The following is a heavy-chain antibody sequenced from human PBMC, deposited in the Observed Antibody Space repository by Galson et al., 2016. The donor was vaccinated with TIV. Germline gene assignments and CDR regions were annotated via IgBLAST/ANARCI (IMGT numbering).Heavy chain of an antibody. CDR1: GFTFSSYG. Sequence: SLRLSCAASGFTFSSYGLHWVRQAPGKGLEWVAFISYDGSDKNYAEALKGRLTISGDKSKNMLYLQMNSLRAEDTALYYCARVDKSYHMDVWGKGTTVTVSS. V-gene: IGHV3-30*03. D-gene: IGHD3-16*02. CDR3: ARVDKSYHMDV. CDR2: ISYDGSDK. J-gene: IGHJ6*03.